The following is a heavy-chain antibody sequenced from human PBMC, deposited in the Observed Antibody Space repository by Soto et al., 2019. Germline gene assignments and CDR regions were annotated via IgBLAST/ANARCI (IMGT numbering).Heavy chain of an antibody. V-gene: IGHV4-59*01. CDR1: GGSISSYY. D-gene: IGHD3-22*01. Sequence: SETLSLTCTVSGGSISSYYWSWIRQPPGKGLEWIGYIYYSGSTNYNPSLKSRGTISVDTSKNQFSLKLSSVTAADTAVYYCARGTNYYDSSGSYDAFDIWGQGTMVTVSS. CDR2: IYYSGST. J-gene: IGHJ3*02. CDR3: ARGTNYYDSSGSYDAFDI.